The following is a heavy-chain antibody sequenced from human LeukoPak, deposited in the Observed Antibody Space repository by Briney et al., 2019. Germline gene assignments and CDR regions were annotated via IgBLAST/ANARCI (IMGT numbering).Heavy chain of an antibody. V-gene: IGHV4-31*03. CDR3: ARDLVSGYGDYALRGMAFAI. CDR1: GRCISNGGYS. J-gene: IGHJ3*02. CDR2: IYYSGST. D-gene: IGHD4-17*01. Sequence: SQTLFLPCTFSGRCISNGGYSRSWLRQQPGKGLEWIGYIYYSGSTYYNPSLKSRVTISVDTSKNQFSLKLSSVTAADTAVYYCARDLVSGYGDYALRGMAFAIWGQGTMVTVSS.